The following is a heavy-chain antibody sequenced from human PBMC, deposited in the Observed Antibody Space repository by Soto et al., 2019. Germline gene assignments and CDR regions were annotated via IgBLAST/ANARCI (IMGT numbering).Heavy chain of an antibody. D-gene: IGHD4-4*01. V-gene: IGHV4-34*01. CDR3: ARKHYSGFDL. CDR2: VS. Sequence: SETLSLTCTLYGGSLSKYYWSWIRQPPGKGLEWIGEVSNYNPSLKSRVTISVDTSKNQLPLTLTSAAAGDTAVYYCARKHYSGFDLWGQGTLVTVSS. J-gene: IGHJ4*02. CDR1: GGSLSKYY.